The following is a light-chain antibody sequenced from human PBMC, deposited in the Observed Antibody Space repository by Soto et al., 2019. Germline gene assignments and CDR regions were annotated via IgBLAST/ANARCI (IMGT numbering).Light chain of an antibody. CDR1: QSVSGD. Sequence: EIVLAQSPATLSLSPGERATISCRASQSVSGDLSWYQQKPGQAPRLLIYDASNSATGLPARVSGSGSVIYFTLTISSLEREDFAVYDCQKGSNWQWTFGQATKVEI. CDR3: QKGSNWQWT. CDR2: DAS. V-gene: IGKV3-11*01. J-gene: IGKJ1*01.